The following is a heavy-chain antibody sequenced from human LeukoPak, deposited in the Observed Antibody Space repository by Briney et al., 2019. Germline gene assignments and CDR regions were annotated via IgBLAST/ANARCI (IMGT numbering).Heavy chain of an antibody. CDR2: IWYDGGNI. CDR1: GISFSSHG. J-gene: IGHJ4*02. Sequence: PGTSLRLSCVVSGISFSSHGMHWVRQAPGKGLEWVAVIWYDGGNIWYADSVKGRFTISRDNSKNTLYLQMNSLRAEDTALYYCARARNDYDSNGFSLLEYWGQGTLVTVSS. CDR3: ARARNDYDSNGFSLLEY. D-gene: IGHD3-22*01. V-gene: IGHV3-33*01.